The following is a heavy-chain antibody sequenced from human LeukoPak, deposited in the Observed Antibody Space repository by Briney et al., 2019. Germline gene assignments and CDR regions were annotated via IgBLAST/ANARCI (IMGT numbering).Heavy chain of an antibody. D-gene: IGHD2-2*01. CDR2: IIPIFGTA. CDR3: AREGGGYCSSTSCEFDP. CDR1: GGTFSSYA. J-gene: IGHJ5*02. V-gene: IGHV1-69*05. Sequence: SVKVSCKASGGTFSSYAISWVRQAPGQGLEWMGGIIPIFGTANYAQKFQGRVTITTDESTSTAYMELSSLRSEDTAVYYCAREGGGYCSSTSCEFDPWGQGTLVTVSS.